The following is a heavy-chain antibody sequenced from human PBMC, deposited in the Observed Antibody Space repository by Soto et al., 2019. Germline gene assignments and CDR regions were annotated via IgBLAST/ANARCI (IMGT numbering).Heavy chain of an antibody. V-gene: IGHV4-30-2*01. CDR2: IYHGGYT. D-gene: IGHD4-17*01. J-gene: IGHJ6*02. CDR1: GGSISSGGYS. CDR3: ARAHYGDYGYGMDV. Sequence: QLQLQESGSGLVKPSQTLSLTCAVSGGSISSGGYSWSWIRQPPGKGLEWIGYIYHGGYTYYNPAPKSRVTIXVXRXXNQFSLKLSSVTAADTAVYYCARAHYGDYGYGMDVWGQGTTVTVSS.